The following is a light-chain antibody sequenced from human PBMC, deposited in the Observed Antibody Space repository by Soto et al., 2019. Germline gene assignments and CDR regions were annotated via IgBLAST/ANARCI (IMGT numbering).Light chain of an antibody. J-gene: IGLJ2*01. V-gene: IGLV2-11*01. CDR1: STNVGSYNF. CDR2: DVS. CDR3: CSYAGSYTLI. Sequence: QSALTKPRSVSGSPGQQVTIPCTGTSTNVGSYNFVSWYQQHPGKAPKFMIYDVSRRPSGVPDRFSGSRSGNTASLTISGLQAEDEADYYCCSYAGSYTLIFGGGTKLTVL.